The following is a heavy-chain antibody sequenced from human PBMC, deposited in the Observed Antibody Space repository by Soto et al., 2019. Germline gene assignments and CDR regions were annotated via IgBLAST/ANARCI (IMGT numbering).Heavy chain of an antibody. D-gene: IGHD4-4*01. V-gene: IGHV4-34*01. CDR1: GGSFSGYY. CDR2: INHSGST. Sequence: SSETLSLTCAVYGGSFSGYYWSWIRQPPGKGLEWIGEINHSGSTNHNPSLKSRVTISVDTSKNQFSPKLSSVTAADTVVYYCARGLTYSNYVLSHYYYYYMDVWGKGTRVTVSS. CDR3: ARGLTYSNYVLSHYYYYYMDV. J-gene: IGHJ6*03.